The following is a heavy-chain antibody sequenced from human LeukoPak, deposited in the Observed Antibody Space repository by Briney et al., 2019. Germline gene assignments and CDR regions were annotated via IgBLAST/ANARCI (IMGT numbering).Heavy chain of an antibody. CDR3: ARRYYYNLGSFPFDF. V-gene: IGHV4-4*09. D-gene: IGHD3-10*01. CDR1: GGSISSYY. CDR2: IYTSGST. Sequence: PSETLSLTCTVSGGSISSYYWSWIRQPPGKGLEWIGYIYTSGSTNYNPSLKSRVTISVDTSKNQFYLNLSSVTAADTAVYYCARRYYYNLGSFPFDFWGQGTLVTVSS. J-gene: IGHJ4*02.